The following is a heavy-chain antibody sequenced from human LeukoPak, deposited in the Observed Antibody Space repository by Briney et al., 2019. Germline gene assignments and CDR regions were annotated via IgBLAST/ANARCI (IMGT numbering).Heavy chain of an antibody. Sequence: PGGSLRLSCTASRLTFNNYWMPWVRQAPGKGLVWVSRINIDGSSISYADSVKGRFTISRDNAKSTLYLQMNSLRAEDAALYYCARVPATGTQFDYWGQGTLVTVSS. V-gene: IGHV3-74*01. CDR1: RLTFNNYW. D-gene: IGHD6-13*01. CDR2: INIDGSSI. CDR3: ARVPATGTQFDY. J-gene: IGHJ4*02.